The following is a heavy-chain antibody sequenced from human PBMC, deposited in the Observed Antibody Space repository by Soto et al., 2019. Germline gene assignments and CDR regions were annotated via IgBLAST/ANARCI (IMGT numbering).Heavy chain of an antibody. D-gene: IGHD3-3*01. Sequence: SSETLSLTCAAPKVSFTSFFLTWIRQSPGRGLEWIGAINHRGGATYYPSLRSRVTISIDTSKNHFSLILRSLTAADTAVYYCVARGMTYDFLSGPHPFDPWGHGTLVTVSS. CDR3: VARGMTYDFLSGPHPFDP. V-gene: IGHV4-34*01. J-gene: IGHJ5*02. CDR2: INHRGGA. CDR1: KVSFTSFF.